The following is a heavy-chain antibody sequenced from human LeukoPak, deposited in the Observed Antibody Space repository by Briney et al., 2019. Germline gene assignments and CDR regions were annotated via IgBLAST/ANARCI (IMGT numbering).Heavy chain of an antibody. V-gene: IGHV3-74*01. CDR3: ARGGCSNPSCLAD. Sequence: GGSLRLSCAASGFTLSNYYMHWVRQPPGKGLVWVSRLINHDTTATYADSVKGRFTNSRDNAKNTLYLQMNSLRADDTAVYYCARGGCSNPSCLADWGQGILVTVSS. J-gene: IGHJ4*02. CDR1: GFTLSNYY. CDR2: LINHDTTA. D-gene: IGHD2-2*01.